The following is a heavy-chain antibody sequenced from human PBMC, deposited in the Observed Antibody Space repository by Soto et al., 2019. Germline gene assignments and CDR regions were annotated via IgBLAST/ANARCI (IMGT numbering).Heavy chain of an antibody. CDR1: GDSISTVDYF. CDR2: IYKSTTT. J-gene: IGHJ5*01. V-gene: IGHV4-30-4*01. D-gene: IGHD2-15*01. Sequence: SETLSLTCSVSGDSISTVDYFWAWIRQPPGQALEYIGYIYKSTTTYYNPSFESRVAISLDTSKSQFSLNVTSVTAADTAVYFCARGRYCLTGRCFPDWFDSWGQGTLVTVS. CDR3: ARGRYCLTGRCFPDWFDS.